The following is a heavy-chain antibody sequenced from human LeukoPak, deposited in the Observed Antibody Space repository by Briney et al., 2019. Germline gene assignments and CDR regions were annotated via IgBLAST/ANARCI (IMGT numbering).Heavy chain of an antibody. V-gene: IGHV4-38-2*02. CDR3: ARRLWFGETSPFDY. CDR2: VFHSGST. J-gene: IGHJ4*02. CDR1: GYSIRSNYY. Sequence: PSETLSLTCTVSGYSIRSNYYWGWIRQPPGTGLEWIGNVFHSGSTYYNPSLKSRVTISVDTSKNQFSLKLTSVTAADTAVYYCARRLWFGETSPFDYWGRGTLVTVSS. D-gene: IGHD3-10*01.